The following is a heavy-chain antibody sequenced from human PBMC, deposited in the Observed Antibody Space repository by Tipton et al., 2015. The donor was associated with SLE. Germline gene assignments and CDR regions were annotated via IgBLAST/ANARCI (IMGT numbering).Heavy chain of an antibody. CDR3: ARRNSESGAFDM. CDR1: GFVFSNYA. Sequence: RSLRLSCAASGFVFSNYAIHWVRQAPGKGLEWVAIIAYDGNEKYSADSAKGRFTISRDNSKNTLYLQMNSLRAEDTAVYYCARRNSESGAFDMWGQGTLVTVSS. D-gene: IGHD3-10*01. J-gene: IGHJ3*02. V-gene: IGHV3-30*04. CDR2: IAYDGNEK.